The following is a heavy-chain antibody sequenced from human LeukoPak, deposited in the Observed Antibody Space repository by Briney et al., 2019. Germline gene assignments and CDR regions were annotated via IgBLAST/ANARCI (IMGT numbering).Heavy chain of an antibody. CDR3: AQEIKDRYCSGAQNCLFDS. D-gene: IGHD2-15*01. Sequence: GGSLRLSCAASGFTFTNAWMSWVRQAPGKGLEWVGRIKSNPDGGTTDYAAPVKGRFTISRDDSKNTLYLQMNSLRAEDTAVYYCAQEIKDRYCSGAQNCLFDSWGHGTLVTVSS. CDR2: IKSNPDGGTT. CDR1: GFTFTNAW. J-gene: IGHJ4*01. V-gene: IGHV3-15*01.